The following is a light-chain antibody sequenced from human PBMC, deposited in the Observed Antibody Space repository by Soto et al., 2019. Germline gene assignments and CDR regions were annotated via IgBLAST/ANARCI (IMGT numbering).Light chain of an antibody. CDR2: DVS. CDR3: RSYAATNTVL. J-gene: IGLJ2*01. Sequence: QSVLAQPASVSGSPGQSITISCTGTSSDIGAFNYVSWYQQHPGDAPKLLIFDVSDRPSGISVRFSASKSGNTASLTISGLQTEDEAHYFCRSYAATNTVLFGGGTKLTVL. V-gene: IGLV2-14*03. CDR1: SSDIGAFNY.